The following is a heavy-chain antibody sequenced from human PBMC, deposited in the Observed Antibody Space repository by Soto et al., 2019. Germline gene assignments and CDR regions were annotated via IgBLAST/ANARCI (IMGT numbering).Heavy chain of an antibody. J-gene: IGHJ1*01. D-gene: IGHD3-22*01. CDR3: AREDLSSGHAGTFYH. CDR2: ISNEGTST. CDR1: GFMFSTYV. V-gene: IGHV3-30-3*01. Sequence: QVQLMESGGGVVQPERSLRLSCAASGFMFSTYVMHWVRQTPGKGLEWVAGISNEGTSTHYADSVKGRFTISRDNSQNTLYLQMNSLSGEDAAVDYCAREDLSSGHAGTFYHWGQGTLVSVSS.